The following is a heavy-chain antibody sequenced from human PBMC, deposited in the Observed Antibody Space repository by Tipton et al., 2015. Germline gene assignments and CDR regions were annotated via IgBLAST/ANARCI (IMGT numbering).Heavy chain of an antibody. CDR2: IYYNGNT. CDR1: GGSVSSGSYY. Sequence: TLSLTCTVSGGSVSSGSYYWSWIRQPPGKGLEWIGYIYYNGNTKYNPPLKGRVTILVDTSKNQFSLKVNSVTAADTAVYYCATLVDGYSRIPWGQGTRVTVSS. D-gene: IGHD5-24*01. J-gene: IGHJ5*02. V-gene: IGHV4-61*01. CDR3: ATLVDGYSRIP.